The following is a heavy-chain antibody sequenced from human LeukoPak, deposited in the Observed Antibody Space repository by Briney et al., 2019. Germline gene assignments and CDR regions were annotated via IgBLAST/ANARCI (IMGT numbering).Heavy chain of an antibody. J-gene: IGHJ6*02. Sequence: GGSLRLSCAASGFTFSSYSMNWVRQAPGKGLEWVSFISSSSHYIFYADSVKGRFIISRDNAKNSLYLQMNSLRAEDTAIYYCARDGNSGSYGMDVWGQGTMVTVSS. CDR3: ARDGNSGSYGMDV. CDR1: GFTFSSYS. CDR2: ISSSSHYI. D-gene: IGHD1-7*01. V-gene: IGHV3-21*01.